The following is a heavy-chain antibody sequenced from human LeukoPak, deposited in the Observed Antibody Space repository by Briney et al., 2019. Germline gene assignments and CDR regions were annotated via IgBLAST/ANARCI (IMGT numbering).Heavy chain of an antibody. CDR2: ISGSGFST. Sequence: PGGSLRLSCAASGFTFSSYGMSWVRQAPGKGLEWVSAISGSGFSTYYADSVKGRFTISRDNSKNTLYLQMNSLRAEDTAVYYCAKDRFARAAGVPYDYWGQGTLVTVSS. CDR3: AKDRFARAAGVPYDY. CDR1: GFTFSSYG. J-gene: IGHJ4*02. D-gene: IGHD3-10*01. V-gene: IGHV3-23*01.